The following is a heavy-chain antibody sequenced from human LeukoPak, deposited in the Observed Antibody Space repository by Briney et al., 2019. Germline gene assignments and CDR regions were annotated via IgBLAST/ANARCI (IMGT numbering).Heavy chain of an antibody. D-gene: IGHD3-16*01. CDR3: TKVGHSRTVMDPSFY. CDR1: GFTFDDYA. V-gene: IGHV3-43*02. Sequence: GGSLRLSCAASGFTFDDYAMHWVRQAPGRGLEWVSLISGDGSSIYYADSVEGRFTISRDNSKNSLYLQMNSLRSEDTALYYCTKVGHSRTVMDPSFYWGQGTLVTVSS. CDR2: ISGDGSSI. J-gene: IGHJ4*02.